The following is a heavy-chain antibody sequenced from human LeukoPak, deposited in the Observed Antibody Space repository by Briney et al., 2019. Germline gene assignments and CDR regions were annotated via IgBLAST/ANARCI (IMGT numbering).Heavy chain of an antibody. CDR3: ANWDGYCSSTSCYPPFDY. Sequence: GGSLRLSCAASGFTFSSYGMHWVRQAPGKGLEWVAVISYDGSNKYHADSVKGRFTISRDNSKNTLYLQMNSLRAEDTAVYYCANWDGYCSSTSCYPPFDYWGQGTLVTVSS. D-gene: IGHD2-2*03. CDR2: ISYDGSNK. V-gene: IGHV3-30*18. J-gene: IGHJ4*02. CDR1: GFTFSSYG.